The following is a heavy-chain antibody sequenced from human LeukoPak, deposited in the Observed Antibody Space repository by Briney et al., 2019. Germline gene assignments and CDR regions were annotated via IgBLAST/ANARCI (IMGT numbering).Heavy chain of an antibody. CDR3: ARENGYPLHWYCDL. CDR1: GDTLTSYS. Sequence: GSSVKVSCTAPGDTLTSYSIGWVRQAPGQGLEWMGGIIPIYGTRNYAQKFKGRVTFTSDASKSKVFMELSSLSSDDTGIYYCARENGYPLHWYCDLWGHGTLVTVSS. D-gene: IGHD5-18*01. CDR2: IIPIYGTR. V-gene: IGHV1-69*13. J-gene: IGHJ2*01.